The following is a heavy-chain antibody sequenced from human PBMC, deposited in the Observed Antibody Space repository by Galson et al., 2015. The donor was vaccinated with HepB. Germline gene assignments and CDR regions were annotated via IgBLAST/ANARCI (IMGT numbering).Heavy chain of an antibody. J-gene: IGHJ3*02. Sequence: SLRLSCAASGFTFSSYTMNWVRQTPGKGLQWVSYISTNGATIHYADSVKGRFTIARDNAKNAMWLQMNSLRAEDTAVYFCATTKFEGGAYWTFEIWGQGTLVTVSS. CDR2: ISTNGATI. D-gene: IGHD4/OR15-4a*01. CDR1: GFTFSSYT. V-gene: IGHV3-48*04. CDR3: ATTKFEGGAYWTFEI.